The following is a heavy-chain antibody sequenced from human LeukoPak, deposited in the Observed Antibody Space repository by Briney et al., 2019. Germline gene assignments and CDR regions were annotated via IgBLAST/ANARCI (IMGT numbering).Heavy chain of an antibody. CDR3: ARGSGPIEGAFDY. CDR1: GFTVSSNY. D-gene: IGHD5-12*01. CDR2: IYSGGST. J-gene: IGHJ4*02. V-gene: IGHV3-66*01. Sequence: PGGSLRLSCAASGFTVSSNYMSWVRQAPGKGLEWVPVIYSGGSTYYADSVKGRFTISRDNSKNTLYLQMNSLRAEDTAVYYCARGSGPIEGAFDYWGQGTLVTVSS.